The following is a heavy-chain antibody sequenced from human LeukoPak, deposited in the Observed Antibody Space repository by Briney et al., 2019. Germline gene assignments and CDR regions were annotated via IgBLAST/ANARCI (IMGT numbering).Heavy chain of an antibody. CDR1: GYTFTDYY. V-gene: IGHV1-2*02. CDR3: ARDGNFDC. D-gene: IGHD2-15*01. J-gene: IGHJ4*02. Sequence: GASVKVSCKASGYTFTDYYIHWVRQAPGQGLEWMGWISPKSGGTNYAQRFQGRVTMARDTSISTAYMELSNLRSDDTALYYCARDGNFDCWGQGTLVTVSS. CDR2: ISPKSGGT.